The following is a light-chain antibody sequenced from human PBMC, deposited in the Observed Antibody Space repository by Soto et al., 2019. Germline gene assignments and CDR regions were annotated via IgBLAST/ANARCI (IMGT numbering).Light chain of an antibody. CDR1: QSISSW. CDR2: KAS. J-gene: IGKJ2*02. Sequence: DIPMTQSPSTLSAAVGDRVTITCRARQSISSWLAWYQQKPGKAPKLLLYKASSLESGVPSRFSGSGSGTEFNLTISSLHPDDFATYYCQQYNSYPWTVGQGTKLEIK. CDR3: QQYNSYPWT. V-gene: IGKV1-5*03.